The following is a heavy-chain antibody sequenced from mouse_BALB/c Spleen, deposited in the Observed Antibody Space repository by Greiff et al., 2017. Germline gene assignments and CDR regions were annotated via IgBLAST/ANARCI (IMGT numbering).Heavy chain of an antibody. J-gene: IGHJ2*01. D-gene: IGHD2-10*02. CDR3: ARWEYGNYDYFDY. Sequence: QVQLQQSGAELAKPGASVKMSCKASGYTFTSYWMHWVKQRPGQGLEWIGYINPSTGYTEYNQKFKDKATLTADKSSSTAYMQLSSLTSEDSAVYYCARWEYGNYDYFDYWGQGTTLTVSS. V-gene: IGHV1-7*01. CDR1: GYTFTSYW. CDR2: INPSTGYT.